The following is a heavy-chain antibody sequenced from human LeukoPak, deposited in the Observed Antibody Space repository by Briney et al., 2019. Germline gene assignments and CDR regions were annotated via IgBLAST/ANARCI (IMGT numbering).Heavy chain of an antibody. J-gene: IGHJ4*02. D-gene: IGHD3-22*01. Sequence: GGSLRLSCAASGFTFSSYSMNWVRQAPGKGLEWVSYISSSSSTIYYADSVKGRFTISRDNAKNSLYLQMNSLRDEDTAVYYCARDVPAYYYDSSGYYDWGQGTLVTVSS. V-gene: IGHV3-48*02. CDR1: GFTFSSYS. CDR3: ARDVPAYYYDSSGYYD. CDR2: ISSSSSTI.